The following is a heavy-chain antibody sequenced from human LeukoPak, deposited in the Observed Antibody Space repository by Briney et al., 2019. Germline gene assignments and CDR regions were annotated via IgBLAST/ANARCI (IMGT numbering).Heavy chain of an antibody. CDR2: IYYSGST. Sequence: SGTLSLTCTVPGGSISSYYWSWIRQPPGKGLEWIGYIYYSGSTNYNPSLKSRVTISVDTSKNQFSLKLSSVTAADTAVYYCARGFLVPANNWFDPWGQGTLVTVSS. CDR1: GGSISSYY. CDR3: ARGFLVPANNWFDP. V-gene: IGHV4-59*01. D-gene: IGHD2-2*01. J-gene: IGHJ5*02.